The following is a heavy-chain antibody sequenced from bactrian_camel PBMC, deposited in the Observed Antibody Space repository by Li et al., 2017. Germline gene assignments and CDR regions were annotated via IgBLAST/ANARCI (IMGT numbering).Heavy chain of an antibody. D-gene: IGHD5*01. CDR2: LYTDGIT. V-gene: IGHV3S10*01. Sequence: DVQLVESGGGLVQPGGSLTLSCVASGFTFGDFYMSWVRLAPGKGLEWVSNLYTDGITHYADSVKGRFTISRDNAKNTLYLQLNSLKTEDTAMYYCAVHRYGAGYNYWGQGTQVTVS. CDR3: AVHRYGAGYNY. CDR1: GFTFGDFY. J-gene: IGHJ4*01.